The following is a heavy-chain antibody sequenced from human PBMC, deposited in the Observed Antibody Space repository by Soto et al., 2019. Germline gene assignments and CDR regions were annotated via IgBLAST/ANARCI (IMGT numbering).Heavy chain of an antibody. V-gene: IGHV3-30*18. D-gene: IGHD1-26*01. CDR2: ISYDGSNK. J-gene: IGHJ6*02. CDR1: GFTFSSYG. CDR3: AKFRDVGADYYYYGMDV. Sequence: GGSLRLSCAASGFTFSSYGMHWVRQAPGKGLEWVAVISYDGSNKYYADSVKGRFTISRDNSKNTLYLQMNSLRAEDTAVYYCAKFRDVGADYYYYGMDVWGQGTTVTVSS.